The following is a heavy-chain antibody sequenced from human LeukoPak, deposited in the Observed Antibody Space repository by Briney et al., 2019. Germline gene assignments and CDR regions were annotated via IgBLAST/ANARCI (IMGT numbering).Heavy chain of an antibody. J-gene: IGHJ4*02. CDR3: ARVNGWYYSDN. D-gene: IGHD6-19*01. Sequence: GESLKISCKGSGYDFTNYWIGWVRQMPGKGLEWMGIIYPGDSDTRYSPSFEGQVTISADKSITTAYLQWSSLKASDTAMYYCARVNGWYYSDNWGQGTLVTVSS. CDR2: IYPGDSDT. V-gene: IGHV5-51*01. CDR1: GYDFTNYW.